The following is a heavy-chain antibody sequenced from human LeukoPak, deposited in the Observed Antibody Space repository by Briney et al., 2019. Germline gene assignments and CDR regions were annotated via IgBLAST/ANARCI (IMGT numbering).Heavy chain of an antibody. D-gene: IGHD3-16*02. CDR2: INPNSGGT. CDR3: ARDDYVWGSYRFPCGMDV. CDR1: GYTFTGYY. V-gene: IGHV1-2*02. Sequence: ASVKVSCKASGYTFTGYYMHWVRQAPGQGLEWMGWINPNSGGTNYAQKFQGRVTMTRDTSTSTVYMELSSLRSEDTAVYYCARDDYVWGSYRFPCGMDVWGQGTTVTVSS. J-gene: IGHJ6*02.